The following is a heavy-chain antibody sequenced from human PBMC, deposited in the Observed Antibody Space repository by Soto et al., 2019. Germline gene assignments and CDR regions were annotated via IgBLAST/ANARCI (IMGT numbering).Heavy chain of an antibody. Sequence: EVQLLESGGGLVQPGGSLRLSCAGSGFTFGTYGMSWVRLAPGRGLEWVSAIKSGGETTYYPDSVKGRFTISRDNSKNTLYMQMNSLRAADPAIYYCAKAPRGGHYGDWYFDLWGRGTLVTVSS. CDR1: GFTFGTYG. CDR2: IKSGGETT. D-gene: IGHD3-10*01. CDR3: AKAPRGGHYGDWYFDL. J-gene: IGHJ2*01. V-gene: IGHV3-23*01.